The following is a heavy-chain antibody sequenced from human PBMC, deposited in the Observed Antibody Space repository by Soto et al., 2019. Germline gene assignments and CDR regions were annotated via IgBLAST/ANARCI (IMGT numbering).Heavy chain of an antibody. CDR1: GGSISSGGYY. V-gene: IGHV4-31*03. Sequence: PSETLSLTCTVSGGSISSGGYYWSWIRQHPGKGLEWIGYIYYSGSTYYNPSLKSRVTISVDTSKNQFSLKLSSVTAADTAVYYCARASMIVVVIDYWGQGTLVTSPQ. CDR3: ARASMIVVVIDY. CDR2: IYYSGST. D-gene: IGHD3-22*01. J-gene: IGHJ4*02.